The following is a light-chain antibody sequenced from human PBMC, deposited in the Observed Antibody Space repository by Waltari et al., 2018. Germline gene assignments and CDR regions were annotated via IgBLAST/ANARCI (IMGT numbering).Light chain of an antibody. J-gene: IGLJ3*02. CDR2: EDS. V-gene: IGLV2-14*01. CDR1: SSDVGGYNY. Sequence: QSALPQPASVSGSPGQSITISCTGTSSDVGGYNYVSWYQQHPGKAPKLMIYEDSNRPSGVSNRFSGSKSCNTASLTISRLQAEDEADYYCNSYTSSSPRVFGGGTKLTVL. CDR3: NSYTSSSPRV.